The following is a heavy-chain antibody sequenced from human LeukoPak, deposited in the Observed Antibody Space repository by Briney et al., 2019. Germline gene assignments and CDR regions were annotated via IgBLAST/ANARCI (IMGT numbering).Heavy chain of an antibody. D-gene: IGHD6-13*01. CDR2: TYYRSKSYN. CDR3: ARKLQAAADHIWFDP. CDR1: GDSLSSNSAA. V-gene: IGHV6-1*01. J-gene: IGHJ5*02. Sequence: SQTLSLTCALSGDSLSSNSAAWNWIRQSPSRGLEWLGRTYYRSKSYNDYAVSVKIRITINPDTSKNQFSLQLNSVTPEDTAVYYCARKLQAAADHIWFDPWGQGTLVTVSS.